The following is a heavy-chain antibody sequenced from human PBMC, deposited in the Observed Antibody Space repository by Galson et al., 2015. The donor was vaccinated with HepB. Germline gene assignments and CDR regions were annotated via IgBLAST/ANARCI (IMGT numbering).Heavy chain of an antibody. J-gene: IGHJ4*02. V-gene: IGHV1-24*01. D-gene: IGHD3-22*01. Sequence: SVKVSCKAFGGTFLNSSMHWVRQAPGEGLEWLGGFDPEDGEVIYAQRFKGRVTMTEDSSKDTAYMELSSLRSEDTAIYYCTSPANYDTSGHYYFDYWGQGTLVTVSS. CDR2: FDPEDGEV. CDR3: TSPANYDTSGHYYFDY. CDR1: GGTFLNSS.